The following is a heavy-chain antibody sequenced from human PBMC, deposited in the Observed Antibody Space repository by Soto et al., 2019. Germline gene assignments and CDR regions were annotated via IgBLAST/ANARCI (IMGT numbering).Heavy chain of an antibody. D-gene: IGHD6-19*01. CDR2: VSDSGST. CDR1: GDSISSSHW. J-gene: IGHJ4*02. CDR3: ARELLAFVAGDY. V-gene: IGHV4-4*02. Sequence: QVQLQESGPGLVKPSETLSLTCAVSGDSISSSHWWSWVRQPPGEGLEWIGEVSDSGSTNYKPSLQSRVTISLDKAKYQVSLILRSVTAADTAVYYCARELLAFVAGDYWGQGTLVTVSS.